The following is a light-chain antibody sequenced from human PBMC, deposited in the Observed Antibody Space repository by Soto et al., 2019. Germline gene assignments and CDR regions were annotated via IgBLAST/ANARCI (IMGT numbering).Light chain of an antibody. CDR3: QQYSVYWT. CDR1: QSVSTR. Sequence: DIQITHSPSSLSASVGDRVTIIFRASQSVSTRLAWYQQKPGKAPKVLIYDASSWAGGVPSRFTGSGSGTEFTLTINSLQPDDFATYYCQQYSVYWTFGQGNTGDIK. J-gene: IGKJ1*01. V-gene: IGKV1-5*02. CDR2: DAS.